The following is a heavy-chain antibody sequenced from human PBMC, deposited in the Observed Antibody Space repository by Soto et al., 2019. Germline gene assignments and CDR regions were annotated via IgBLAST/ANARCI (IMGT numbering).Heavy chain of an antibody. CDR1: GFTLSSYW. CDR2: IKHDGSEK. V-gene: IGHV3-7*01. J-gene: IGHJ4*02. CDR3: ARDPQDY. Sequence: GGSLRLSCAASGFTLSSYWMSWVRQAPGKGLEWVANIKHDGSEKYYVDSVRGRFAISRDNAKNSLYLQMNSLRAEDTAVYYCARDPQDYWGQGPLVTVSS.